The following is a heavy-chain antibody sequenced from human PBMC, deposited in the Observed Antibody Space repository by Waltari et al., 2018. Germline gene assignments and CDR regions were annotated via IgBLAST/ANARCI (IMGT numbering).Heavy chain of an antibody. CDR1: GDSITNNFF. V-gene: IGHV4-4*02. D-gene: IGHD2-15*01. J-gene: IGHJ4*02. CDR3: ASDRGRGLYLDS. Sequence: QVQLQESGPGLVKPSGTLSLTCTVPGDSITNNFFWSWVRQSPGKGLECIGQVHQSGRSNYNPSLGSRVTVSMDTSKNQFSLRVTSVTAADTAIYYCASDRGRGLYLDSWGQGTLVTVSP. CDR2: VHQSGRS.